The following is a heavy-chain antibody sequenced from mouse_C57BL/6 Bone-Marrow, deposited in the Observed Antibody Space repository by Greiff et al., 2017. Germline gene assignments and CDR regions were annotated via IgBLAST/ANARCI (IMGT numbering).Heavy chain of an antibody. CDR2: ISDGGSYT. CDR1: GFTFSSYA. CDR3: ATDGICTVVASYAMDY. V-gene: IGHV5-4*03. J-gene: IGHJ4*01. D-gene: IGHD1-1*01. Sequence: EVKVVESGGGLVKPGWSLKLSCAASGFTFSSYAMSWVRQTPEKRLEWVATISDGGSYTYYPHKVKGRFPISRDNAKNNLYLQMSHLKSEDTAMYYCATDGICTVVASYAMDYWGQGTSVTVSS.